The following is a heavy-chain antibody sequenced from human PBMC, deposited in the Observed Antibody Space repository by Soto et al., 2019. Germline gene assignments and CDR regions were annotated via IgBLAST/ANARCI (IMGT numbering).Heavy chain of an antibody. CDR2: IWYDGSNK. CDR3: ARWNSYGYYFDY. J-gene: IGHJ4*02. D-gene: IGHD5-18*01. CDR1: GFTFSSYG. V-gene: IGHV3-33*01. Sequence: GGSLILSCAASGFTFSSYGMHWVRQAPGKGLEWVAVIWYDGSNKYYADSVKGRFTISRDNAKNSLYLQMNSLRAEDTAVYYCARWNSYGYYFDYWGQGPLVTVSS.